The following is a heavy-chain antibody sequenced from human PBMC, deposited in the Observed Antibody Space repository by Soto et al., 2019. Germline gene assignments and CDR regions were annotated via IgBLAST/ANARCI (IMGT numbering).Heavy chain of an antibody. V-gene: IGHV3-53*02. CDR1: GFSVSDNY. CDR3: ARKTDSGGDGGF. J-gene: IGHJ4*02. Sequence: EVRLVETGGGLIQPGGSLRLSCAVSGFSVSDNYMYWVRQAPGKGLEWVSLIYSVGTARYADSVRGRFTISRDKSKNTLYLQMNSLIEEDTAVYHCARKTDSGGDGGFWGQGTLVTVSS. CDR2: IYSVGTA. D-gene: IGHD2-21*01.